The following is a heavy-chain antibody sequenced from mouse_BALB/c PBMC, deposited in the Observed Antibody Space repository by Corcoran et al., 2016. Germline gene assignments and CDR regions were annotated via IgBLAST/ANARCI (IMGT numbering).Heavy chain of an antibody. J-gene: IGHJ2*01. CDR3: ARFYYDYRDFDY. V-gene: IGHV9-3-1*01. CDR2: INTYTGEP. D-gene: IGHD2-4*01. CDR1: GYTFTNYG. Sequence: QIQSVQSGPELKKPGETVKISCKASGYTFTNYGMNWVKQAPGKGLKWMGWINTYTGEPTYADDFKGRFAFSLETSASTAYLQINNLKNEDTATYFCARFYYDYRDFDYWGQGTTLTVSS.